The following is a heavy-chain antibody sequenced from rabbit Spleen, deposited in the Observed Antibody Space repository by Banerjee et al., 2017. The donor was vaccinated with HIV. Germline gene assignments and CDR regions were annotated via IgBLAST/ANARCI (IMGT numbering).Heavy chain of an antibody. D-gene: IGHD6-1*01. V-gene: IGHV1S40*01. J-gene: IGHJ4*01. Sequence: QSLEESGGDLVKPGASLTLTCTASGFSFSSRYYMNWVRQAPGKGLEWIACIDAGSSGDTYYANWAKGRFTISKTSSTTVTLQMTSLTAADTATYFCARAPYVGWTGYGYAYYFDLWGQGTLVTVS. CDR3: ARAPYVGWTGYGYAYYFDL. CDR1: GFSFSSRYY. CDR2: IDAGSSGDT.